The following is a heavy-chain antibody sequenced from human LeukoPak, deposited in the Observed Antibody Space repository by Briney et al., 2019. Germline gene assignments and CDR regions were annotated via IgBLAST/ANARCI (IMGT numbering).Heavy chain of an antibody. V-gene: IGHV3-9*01. CDR1: GFTFHDYA. J-gene: IGHJ4*02. CDR2: ISWNSGSI. D-gene: IGHD2-21*01. CDR3: AIAPTWTEGPLGYYFDY. Sequence: GRSLRLSCAASGFTFHDYAMHWVRQAPGKGLEWVSGISWNSGSIDYADSVKGRFTISRDNAKNSLYLQMNSLRAEDTTLYYCAIAPTWTEGPLGYYFDYWGQGTLVTVSS.